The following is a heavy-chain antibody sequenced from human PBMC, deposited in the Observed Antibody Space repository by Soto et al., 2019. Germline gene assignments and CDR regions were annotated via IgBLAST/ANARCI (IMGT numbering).Heavy chain of an antibody. D-gene: IGHD2-15*01. CDR2: IIPIFGTA. CDR1: GGTFSSYA. CDR3: ATGYCSGGSCYPPPYFDY. V-gene: IGHV1-69*06. Sequence: QVQLVQSGAEVKKPGSSVKVSCKASGGTFSSYAISWVRQAPGQGLEWMGGIIPIFGTANYAQKFQGRVTSTADKSTSTAYMELSSLRSEDTAVYYCATGYCSGGSCYPPPYFDYWGQGTLVTVSS. J-gene: IGHJ4*02.